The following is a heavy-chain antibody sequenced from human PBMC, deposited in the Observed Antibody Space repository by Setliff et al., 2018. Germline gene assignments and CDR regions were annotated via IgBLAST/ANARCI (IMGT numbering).Heavy chain of an antibody. Sequence: SETLSLTCTVSGGSISSGDYYWSWIRQPPGKGLEWIGYLYSSGSTYYNPSLKSRVSISVDTSKNQFSLKLSSVTAADTAVYYCARESRYYYDNLGTLDYWGQGTLVTVSS. CDR3: ARESRYYYDNLGTLDY. V-gene: IGHV4-30-4*08. J-gene: IGHJ4*02. CDR1: GGSISSGDYY. CDR2: LYSSGST. D-gene: IGHD3-22*01.